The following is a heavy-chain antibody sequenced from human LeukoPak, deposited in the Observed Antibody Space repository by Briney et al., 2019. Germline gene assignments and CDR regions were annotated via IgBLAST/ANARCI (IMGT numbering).Heavy chain of an antibody. Sequence: ASVKVSCKASGYTFTGYYMHWVRQAPGQGLEWMGWINLKSGGTNSAEKFQVRVTMTRDTTTSTAYMELSGLRFDDTAVCYCARSPDILTGENFDYWGQGTLVTVSS. D-gene: IGHD3-9*01. CDR3: ARSPDILTGENFDY. J-gene: IGHJ4*02. CDR2: INLKSGGT. V-gene: IGHV1-2*02. CDR1: GYTFTGYY.